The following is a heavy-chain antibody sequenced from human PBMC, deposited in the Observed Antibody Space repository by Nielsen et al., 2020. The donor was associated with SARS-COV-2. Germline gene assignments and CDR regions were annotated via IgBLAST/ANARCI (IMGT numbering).Heavy chain of an antibody. J-gene: IGHJ5*02. CDR1: GYTFTSYG. D-gene: IGHD6-19*01. CDR3: ARDGQWLVRSKFDR. CDR2: ISAYNGNT. V-gene: IGHV1-18*04. Sequence: ASVKVSCKASGYTFTSYGISWVRQAPGQGLEWMGWISAYNGNTYYTQKLHDRVTMTTDTSTSTAYMELRSLRSDDTAVYYCARDGQWLVRSKFDRWGQGTLVTVSS.